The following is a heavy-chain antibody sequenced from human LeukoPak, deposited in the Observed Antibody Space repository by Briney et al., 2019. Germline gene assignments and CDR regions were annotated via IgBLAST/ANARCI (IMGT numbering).Heavy chain of an antibody. CDR1: GFTFSNAW. CDR2: IYSGGST. CDR3: ARTRGGIAAAVDY. V-gene: IGHV3-66*01. D-gene: IGHD6-13*01. Sequence: GGSLRLSCAASGFTFSNAWMSWVRQAPGKGLEWVSVIYSGGSTYYADSVKGRFTISRDNSKNTLYLQMNSLRAEDTAVYYCARTRGGIAAAVDYWGQGTLVTVSS. J-gene: IGHJ4*02.